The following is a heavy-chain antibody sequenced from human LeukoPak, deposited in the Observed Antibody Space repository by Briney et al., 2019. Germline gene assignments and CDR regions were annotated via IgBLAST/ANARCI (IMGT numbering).Heavy chain of an antibody. J-gene: IGHJ4*02. Sequence: GASVKVSCKASGYTFTGYYTHWVRQAPGQGLEWMGWINPNSGGTNYAQKFQGRVTMTRDTSISTAYMELSRLRSDDTAVYYCARGGTTVVTPFDYWGQGTLVTVSS. CDR2: INPNSGGT. CDR1: GYTFTGYY. CDR3: ARGGTTVVTPFDY. D-gene: IGHD4-23*01. V-gene: IGHV1-2*02.